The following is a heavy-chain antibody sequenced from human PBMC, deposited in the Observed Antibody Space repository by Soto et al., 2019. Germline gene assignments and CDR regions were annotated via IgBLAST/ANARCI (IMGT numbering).Heavy chain of an antibody. CDR1: EFTCSSYG. CDR3: ATLDNSRAKEY. Sequence: PGGSLRLSCAASEFTCSSYGMRWVRQAPGKGLEWVSGISGSGGSTSYADSVKGRFTISRDNSKNMLYLQMSSLRAEDTAVYYCATLDNSRAKEYWGQGTLVTGSS. CDR2: ISGSGGST. J-gene: IGHJ4*02. V-gene: IGHV3-23*01. D-gene: IGHD3-22*01.